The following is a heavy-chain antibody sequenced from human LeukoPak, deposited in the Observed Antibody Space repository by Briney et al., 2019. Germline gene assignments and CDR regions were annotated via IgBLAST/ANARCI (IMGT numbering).Heavy chain of an antibody. Sequence: GGSLRLSCAASGFTFTDAWMSWVRQAPGKGLEWVSYIGSTGTTKYYADSVKGRFTISRDNAKNSMFLQLSSLRVEDTAVYYCARDGDFRYFDFWGQGTLVTVSS. CDR3: ARDGDFRYFDF. CDR2: IGSTGTTK. J-gene: IGHJ4*03. V-gene: IGHV3-11*04. CDR1: GFTFTDAW. D-gene: IGHD2/OR15-2a*01.